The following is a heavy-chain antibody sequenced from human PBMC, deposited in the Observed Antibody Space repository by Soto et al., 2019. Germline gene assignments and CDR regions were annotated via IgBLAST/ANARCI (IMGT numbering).Heavy chain of an antibody. CDR3: ARAGIKRGYSYGPIDY. J-gene: IGHJ4*02. D-gene: IGHD5-18*01. V-gene: IGHV4-59*01. CDR1: GCSISSYY. CDR2: IYYSGST. Sequence: SETLSLTCTVSGCSISSYYWGWVRQPPGKGLEWIGYIYYSGSTNYNPSLKSRVTISVDTSKNQFSLKLSSVTAADTAVYYCARAGIKRGYSYGPIDYWGQGTLVTVSS.